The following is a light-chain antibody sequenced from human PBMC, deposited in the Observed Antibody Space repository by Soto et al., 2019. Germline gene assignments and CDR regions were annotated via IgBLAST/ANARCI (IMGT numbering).Light chain of an antibody. CDR2: DAS. CDR3: QHYHSSPYT. Sequence: DIQMTQSPSTLSASVGDKVTITCRASQTISFWLAWYQQKPGKAPKLLIYDASSLESGGPSRFLGSGSGTEFTLTISSLQPDEFATYYCQHYHSSPYTFGQGTKLEIQ. V-gene: IGKV1-5*01. CDR1: QTISFW. J-gene: IGKJ2*01.